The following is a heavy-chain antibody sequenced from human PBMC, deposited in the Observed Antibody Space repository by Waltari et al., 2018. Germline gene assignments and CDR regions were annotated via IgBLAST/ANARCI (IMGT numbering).Heavy chain of an antibody. D-gene: IGHD1-26*01. J-gene: IGHJ4*02. CDR2: ISCDNKNR. Sequence: QVQLVQSGSEVKKPGASVKVSCKTSGYSFVTYSISWVRQARGQGLEWMGWISCDNKNRKNSQKFQDRVIMTTDTSTNTAYLEVTDLRPDDTAVYYCVRDGSGASFTFNYWGQGTLVTVSS. V-gene: IGHV1-18*04. CDR3: VRDGSGASFTFNY. CDR1: GYSFVTYS.